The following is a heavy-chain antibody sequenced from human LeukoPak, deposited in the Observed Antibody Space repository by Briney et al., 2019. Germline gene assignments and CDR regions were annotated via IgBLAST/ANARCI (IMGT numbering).Heavy chain of an antibody. J-gene: IGHJ3*02. Sequence: PSETLSLTCTVSGGSISSYYWSWIRQPPGKGLEWIGYIYYSGSTNYNPSLKSRVTISVDTSKNQFSLKLSSVTAADTAVYYCARHLNAMLLWFEKEAFDIWGQGTMVTVSS. V-gene: IGHV4-59*08. CDR3: ARHLNAMLLWFEKEAFDI. D-gene: IGHD3-10*01. CDR1: GGSISSYY. CDR2: IYYSGST.